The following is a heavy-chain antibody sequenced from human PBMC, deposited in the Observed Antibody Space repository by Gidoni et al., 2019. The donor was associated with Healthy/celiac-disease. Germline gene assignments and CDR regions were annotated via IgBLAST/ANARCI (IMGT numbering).Heavy chain of an antibody. CDR2: IWYDGSNK. CDR1: GFTFSSYG. Sequence: QVQLVESGGGVVQPGRSLRLSCAASGFTFSSYGMHWVRQAPGKVLEWVAVIWYDGSNKYYADSVKGRFTISRDNSKNTLYLQMNSLRAEDTAVYYCARGDIVVVESRARGFDPWGQGTLVTVSS. J-gene: IGHJ5*02. D-gene: IGHD2-15*01. CDR3: ARGDIVVVESRARGFDP. V-gene: IGHV3-33*08.